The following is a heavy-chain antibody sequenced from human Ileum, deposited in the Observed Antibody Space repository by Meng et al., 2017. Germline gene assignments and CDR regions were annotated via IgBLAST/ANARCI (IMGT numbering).Heavy chain of an antibody. CDR2: TYYRFKWYN. CDR3: AKDGTSGSYLGLYY. V-gene: IGHV6-1*01. Sequence: QGQLQQSGPGPVKPTQTLSLTCDIPGVIVSSNSADCNWIRQSPSRGLEWLGRTYYRFKWYNDYAVSVKSRITINPDKSKNQFSLQLNSVTPEDTAVYYCAKDGTSGSYLGLYYWGQGTLVTVSS. D-gene: IGHD1-26*01. CDR1: GVIVSSNSAD. J-gene: IGHJ4*02.